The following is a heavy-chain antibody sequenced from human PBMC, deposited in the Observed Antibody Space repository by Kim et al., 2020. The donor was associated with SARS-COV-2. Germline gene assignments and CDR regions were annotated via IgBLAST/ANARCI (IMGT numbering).Heavy chain of an antibody. Sequence: SETLSLTCTVSGGSISSYYWSWIRQPPGKGLEWNGFIYYSGSTNSNPSLKSRVPVSVDTAKNQFSLKLSSGTAADTAVYYCSRTPGRGSGYYLWFDPWG. V-gene: IGHV4-59*08. J-gene: IGHJ5*02. CDR3: SRTPGRGSGYYLWFDP. CDR2: IYYSGST. D-gene: IGHD3-3*01. CDR1: GGSISSYY.